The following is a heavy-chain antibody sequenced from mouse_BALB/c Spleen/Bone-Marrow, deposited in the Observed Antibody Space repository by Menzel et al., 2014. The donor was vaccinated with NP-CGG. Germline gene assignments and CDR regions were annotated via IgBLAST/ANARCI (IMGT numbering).Heavy chain of an antibody. CDR1: GYTFTSCW. D-gene: IGHD2-4*01. CDR3: ARGYIWGYDYDWFAY. J-gene: IGHJ3*01. CDR2: IDPSDSET. Sequence: VKLVESGAELVRPGASVKLSCKASGYTFTSCWMNWVKQRPGQGLEWIGMIDPSDSETHYNQMFKDKATLTVDKFSNTAYMQLSSLTSEDSAIYYCARGYIWGYDYDWFAYWGQGTLVTVSA. V-gene: IGHV1-61*01.